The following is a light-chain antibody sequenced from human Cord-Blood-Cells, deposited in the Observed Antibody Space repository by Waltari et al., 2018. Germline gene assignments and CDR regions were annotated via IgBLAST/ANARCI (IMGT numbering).Light chain of an antibody. CDR1: QSISSY. J-gene: IGKJ3*01. CDR3: QQSYSTPFT. V-gene: IGKV1-39*01. CDR2: AAS. Sequence: DIQMTQSPSSLSASVGDRVTITCRASQSISSYLNWYQQKPGKAPKFLIYAASSLQSGVPSRFSGNGSGTDFNLTISSLQPEDFATYYCQQSYSTPFTFGPGTKVDIK.